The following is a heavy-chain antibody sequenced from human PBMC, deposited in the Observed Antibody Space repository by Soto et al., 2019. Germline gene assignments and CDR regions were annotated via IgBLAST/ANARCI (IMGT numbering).Heavy chain of an antibody. CDR1: GFTFSGSA. Sequence: EVQLVESGGGLVQPGGSLKLSCAASGFTFSGSAMHWVRQASGKGLEWVGRIRSKANSYATAYAASVKGRFTISRDDSKNTAYLQMSSLKTEDAAVYYCTCPDCDYWGQGTLVTVSS. J-gene: IGHJ4*02. V-gene: IGHV3-73*02. CDR2: IRSKANSYAT. CDR3: TCPDCDY.